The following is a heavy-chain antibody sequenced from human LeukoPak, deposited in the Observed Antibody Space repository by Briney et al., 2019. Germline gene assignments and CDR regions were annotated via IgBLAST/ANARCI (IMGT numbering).Heavy chain of an antibody. Sequence: SETLSLTCTVSGGSISSYSWSWIRQPPGKGLEWIGYIYYSGSTNDNPSLKSRVTISVDTSKNQFSLKLSSVTAADTAVYYCARSDTYYVKPFDYWGQGTLVTVSS. V-gene: IGHV4-59*01. J-gene: IGHJ4*02. CDR2: IYYSGST. D-gene: IGHD3-10*02. CDR3: ARSDTYYVKPFDY. CDR1: GGSISSYS.